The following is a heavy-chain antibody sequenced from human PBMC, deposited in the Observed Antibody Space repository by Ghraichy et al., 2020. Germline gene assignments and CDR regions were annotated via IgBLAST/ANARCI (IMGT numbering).Heavy chain of an antibody. Sequence: SETLSLTCTVSGGSISSYYWSWIRQPPGKGLEWIGYIYYSGSTNYNPSLKSRVTISVDTSKNQFSLKLSSVTAADTAVYYCARGQGYYDSSGYFSHAFDIWGQGTMVTVSS. V-gene: IGHV4-59*01. CDR2: IYYSGST. CDR3: ARGQGYYDSSGYFSHAFDI. D-gene: IGHD3-22*01. J-gene: IGHJ3*02. CDR1: GGSISSYY.